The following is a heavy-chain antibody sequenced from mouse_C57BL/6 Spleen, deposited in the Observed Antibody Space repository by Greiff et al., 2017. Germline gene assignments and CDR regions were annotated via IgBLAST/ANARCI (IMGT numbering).Heavy chain of an antibody. D-gene: IGHD1-1*01. Sequence: VKLQQPGAELVKPGASVKLSCKASGYTFTSYWMQWVKQRPGQGLEWIGEIDPSDSYTNYNQKFKGKATLTVDTSSSTAYMQLSSLTSEDSAVYYCARREIYYYGSPDYWGQGTTLTVSS. CDR1: GYTFTSYW. V-gene: IGHV1-50*01. J-gene: IGHJ2*01. CDR3: ARREIYYYGSPDY. CDR2: IDPSDSYT.